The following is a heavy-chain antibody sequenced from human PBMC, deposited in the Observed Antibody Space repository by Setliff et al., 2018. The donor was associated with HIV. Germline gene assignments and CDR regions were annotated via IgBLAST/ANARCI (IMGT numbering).Heavy chain of an antibody. D-gene: IGHD2-2*01. V-gene: IGHV4-31*03. Sequence: PSETLSLTCTVSGGSISSGYYYWSWIRQHPGKGLEWIWYIYYSGNTFYNQSLRSRVTISLDTSKNQFSLKLSSVTAADTAVYYCARGFDYAQRPPLYYFDYWGQGTLVTVSS. J-gene: IGHJ4*02. CDR2: IYYSGNT. CDR1: GGSISSGYYY. CDR3: ARGFDYAQRPPLYYFDY.